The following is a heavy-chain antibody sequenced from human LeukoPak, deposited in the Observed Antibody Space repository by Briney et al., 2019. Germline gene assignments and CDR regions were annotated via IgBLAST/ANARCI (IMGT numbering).Heavy chain of an antibody. CDR2: IHDSGIT. D-gene: IGHD2-2*01. J-gene: IGHJ4*02. CDR1: GGSISSYY. CDR3: ARDMTRPYFFDY. V-gene: IGHV4-59*01. Sequence: PSETLSLTCTVSGGSISSYYWSWIRQPPGKGLEWIGYIHDSGITNYNPSLKSRVTMSVDTSKNQFSLKLRSVTPADTAVYYCARDMTRPYFFDYWGQGTLVTVSS.